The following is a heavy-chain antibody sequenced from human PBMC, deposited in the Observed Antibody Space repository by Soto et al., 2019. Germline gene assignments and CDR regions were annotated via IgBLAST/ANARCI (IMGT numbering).Heavy chain of an antibody. CDR3: TTDSYLWFGEKDV. J-gene: IGHJ6*02. V-gene: IGHV3-15*07. Sequence: EVQLVESGGGLVKPGGSLRLSCAASGFTFSNAWMHWVRQAPGKGLEWVGRIKSKTDGGTTDYAAPVKGRFTISRDDSKNTLYLQMNSLKTEDTAVYYCTTDSYLWFGEKDVWGQGTTVTVSS. CDR1: GFTFSNAW. D-gene: IGHD3-10*01. CDR2: IKSKTDGGTT.